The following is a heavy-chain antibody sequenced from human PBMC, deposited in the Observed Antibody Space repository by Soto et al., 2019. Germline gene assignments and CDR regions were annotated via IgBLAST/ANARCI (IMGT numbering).Heavy chain of an antibody. D-gene: IGHD4-17*01. Sequence: HVEIVQSGAEVKMPGASVNVSCKSSGYNFTNHAMHWVRQAPGQRLEWLGWINAATGNTQYSQRFQDRPFIIRDTSASTASMELSSLRSEDTAVYYCVRGAARRPPVTRAFDLWGRGTFVTVSS. V-gene: IGHV1-3*01. CDR3: VRGAARRPPVTRAFDL. J-gene: IGHJ3*01. CDR1: GYNFTNHA. CDR2: INAATGNT.